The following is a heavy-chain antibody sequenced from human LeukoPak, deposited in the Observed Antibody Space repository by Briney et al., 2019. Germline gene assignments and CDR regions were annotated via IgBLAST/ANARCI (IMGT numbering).Heavy chain of an antibody. V-gene: IGHV4-39*02. CDR1: GGTIINANFY. CDR3: SSLYAH. Sequence: PSETLSLTCPVSGGTIINANFYSGWVRQPPGRGLEWIVSINYRGTTYYNPSLASRFTISVDTSKTHLSLRLSSVTAADTAVYDCSSLYAHWRQGTLVTVSS. CDR2: INYRGTT. D-gene: IGHD2-8*01. J-gene: IGHJ4*02.